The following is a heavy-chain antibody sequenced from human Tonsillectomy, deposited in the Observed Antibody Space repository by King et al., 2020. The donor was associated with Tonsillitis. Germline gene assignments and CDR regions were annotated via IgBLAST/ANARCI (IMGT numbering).Heavy chain of an antibody. CDR2: IYHSGST. Sequence: VQLQESGPGLVKPSETLSLICTVSGYSISSGYYWGWIRQPPGKGLEWIGSIYHSGSTYYNPSLKSRVTISVDTAKNQFSLTLSSVTAADTAVYFCARVADSSGYYFQSDYWGQGTLVTVSS. D-gene: IGHD3-22*01. CDR1: GYSISSGYY. CDR3: ARVADSSGYYFQSDY. V-gene: IGHV4-38-2*02. J-gene: IGHJ4*02.